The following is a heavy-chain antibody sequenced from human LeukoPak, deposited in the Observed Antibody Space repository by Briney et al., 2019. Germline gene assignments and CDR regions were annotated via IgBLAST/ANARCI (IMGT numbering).Heavy chain of an antibody. CDR2: INHSGST. Sequence: PSETLSLTCAVYGGSFSGYYWSWIRQPPGKGLEWIGEINHSGSTNYNPSLKSRVTISVDTSKNQFSLKLSSVTAADTAVYYCARGGITMIVVVITREFFFDYWGQGTLVTVSS. V-gene: IGHV4-34*01. D-gene: IGHD3-22*01. CDR3: ARGGITMIVVVITREFFFDY. J-gene: IGHJ4*02. CDR1: GGSFSGYY.